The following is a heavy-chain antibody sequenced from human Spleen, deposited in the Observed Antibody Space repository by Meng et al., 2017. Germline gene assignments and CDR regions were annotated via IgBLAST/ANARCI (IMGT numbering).Heavy chain of an antibody. CDR1: GASLSSRDG. CDR3: VRNEGYSFGA. V-gene: IGHV4-4*02. J-gene: IGHJ5*02. D-gene: IGHD2-21*01. Sequence: QVQVPDAGPVMVKSSGTLYHTAAFPGASLSSRDGWSWVRQPPGKGLEWIGEISQGSGRTNYNQSLKSRVTISLDKSKNQFSLNVNSVTAADTAVYYCVRNEGYSFGAWGQGTLVTVSS. CDR2: ISQGSGRT.